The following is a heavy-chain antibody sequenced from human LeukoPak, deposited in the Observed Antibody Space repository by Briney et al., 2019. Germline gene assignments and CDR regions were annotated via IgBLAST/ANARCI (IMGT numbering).Heavy chain of an antibody. V-gene: IGHV1-18*01. J-gene: IGHJ2*01. D-gene: IGHD4-23*01. CDR3: AREIRRATVVTTYWYFDL. Sequence: ASVKVSCKASGYTFTSYGISWVRQAPGQGLEWMGWISAYNGNTNYARKLQGRVTMTTDTSTSTAYMELRSLRSDDTAVYYCAREIRRATVVTTYWYFDLWGRGTLVTVSS. CDR2: ISAYNGNT. CDR1: GYTFTSYG.